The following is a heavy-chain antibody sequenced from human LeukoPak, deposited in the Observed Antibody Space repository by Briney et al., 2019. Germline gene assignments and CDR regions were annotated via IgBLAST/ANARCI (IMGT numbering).Heavy chain of an antibody. J-gene: IGHJ2*01. CDR3: AREIRDWYFDL. D-gene: IGHD3-10*01. CDR2: IGTAGDT. Sequence: PGGSLRLSCAASGFTFSSYDMHWVRQATGKGLEWVSAIGTAGDTYYPGSVKGRFTISRDNSKNTLYLQMNSLRAEDTAVYYCAREIRDWYFDLWGRGTLVTVSS. CDR1: GFTFSSYD. V-gene: IGHV3-13*04.